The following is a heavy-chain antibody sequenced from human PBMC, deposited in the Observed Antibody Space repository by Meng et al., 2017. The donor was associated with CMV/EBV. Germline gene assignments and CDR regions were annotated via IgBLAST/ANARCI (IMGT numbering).Heavy chain of an antibody. CDR2: IYYSGST. J-gene: IGHJ4*02. D-gene: IGHD6-19*01. CDR1: DGSISSSSYY. V-gene: IGHV4-39*01. CDR3: ARLRIAVAGDFDY. Sequence: GSLRLSCTVSDGSISSSSYYWGWIRQPPGKGLEWIGSIYYSGSTYYNPSLKSRVTISVDTSKNQFYLKLSSVTAADTAVYYCARLRIAVAGDFDYWGQGTLVTVSS.